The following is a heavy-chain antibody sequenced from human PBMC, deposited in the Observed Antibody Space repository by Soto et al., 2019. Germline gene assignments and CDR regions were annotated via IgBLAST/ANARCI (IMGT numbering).Heavy chain of an antibody. CDR3: ARELTGYRYGPGEVY. Sequence: QVQLQESGPGLVRPSQTLSLTCTVSGGSISSSDYYWTWIRQPPGKGLAWIGYIDYSGSTYYNPSLKSRVTISVDTSKNQFSLTLTSMTAADTAVYFCARELTGYRYGPGEVYWGQGTLVTVSS. D-gene: IGHD5-18*01. V-gene: IGHV4-30-4*01. CDR1: GGSISSSDYY. J-gene: IGHJ4*02. CDR2: IDYSGST.